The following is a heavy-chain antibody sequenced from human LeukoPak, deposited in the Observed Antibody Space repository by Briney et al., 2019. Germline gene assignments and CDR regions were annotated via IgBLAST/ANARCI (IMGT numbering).Heavy chain of an antibody. J-gene: IGHJ4*02. CDR2: ISSSGSTK. CDR1: GFTFSDYY. Sequence: GGSLRLSCAASGFTFSDYYMTWIRQVPGKGLEWVSYISSSGSTKYYADSVKGRFTISRDNSKNTLYLQMNRLRAEDTAVYYCAKGSRGSCSRTYCYPFDYWGQGTLVTVSS. D-gene: IGHD2-2*01. CDR3: AKGSRGSCSRTYCYPFDY. V-gene: IGHV3-11*01.